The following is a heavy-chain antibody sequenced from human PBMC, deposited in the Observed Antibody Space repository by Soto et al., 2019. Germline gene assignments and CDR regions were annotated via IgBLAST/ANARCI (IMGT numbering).Heavy chain of an antibody. V-gene: IGHV2-5*05. Sequence: QITLKESGPTLVKPTQTLTLTCTFSRFSLSPSEVGVGWIRQPRGKALEWLVVIYWDDDKRYGPSLKSRLTITKDTAKNHVVLTMTDMDPVDTATYYCAHRLSFNSNWNTGWFDPWCQGTLVTVSS. CDR3: AHRLSFNSNWNTGWFDP. CDR1: RFSLSPSEVG. CDR2: IYWDDDK. D-gene: IGHD1-1*01. J-gene: IGHJ5*02.